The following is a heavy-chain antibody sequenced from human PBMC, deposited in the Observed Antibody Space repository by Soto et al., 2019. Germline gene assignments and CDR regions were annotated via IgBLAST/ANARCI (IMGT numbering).Heavy chain of an antibody. D-gene: IGHD1-26*01. CDR2: TRNKAQSYTT. V-gene: IGHV3-72*01. CDR3: AQITGTPHLGSYRMDV. CDR1: GFTFSDHH. J-gene: IGHJ6*02. Sequence: GSLRLSCAVSGFTFSDHHIDWVRQAPGKGLEWVGRTRNKAQSYTTEYAASVKGRVTTSRDDSQSSVYLQMDSLKTEDTAVYYCAQITGTPHLGSYRMDVWGQGTTVTVSS.